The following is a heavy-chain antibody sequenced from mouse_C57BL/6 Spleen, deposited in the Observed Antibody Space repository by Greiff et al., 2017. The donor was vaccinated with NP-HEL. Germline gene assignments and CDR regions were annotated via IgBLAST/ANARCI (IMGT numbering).Heavy chain of an antibody. D-gene: IGHD2-4*01. CDR3: ARGLRSYAMDY. J-gene: IGHJ4*01. Sequence: VQLQQSGAELVKPGASVKMSCKASGYTFTSYWITWVKQRPGKGLEWIGRIYPGDGDTNYNGKFKGKATLTADKSSSTAYMQLSSLTSEDSAVYFCARGLRSYAMDYWGQGTSVTVSS. V-gene: IGHV1-82*01. CDR1: GYTFTSYW. CDR2: IYPGDGDT.